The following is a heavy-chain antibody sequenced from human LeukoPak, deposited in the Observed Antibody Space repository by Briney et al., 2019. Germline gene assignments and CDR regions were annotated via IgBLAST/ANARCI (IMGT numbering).Heavy chain of an antibody. D-gene: IGHD3-22*01. CDR1: GFTFSSYG. CDR2: ISYDGSNK. V-gene: IGHV3-30*18. J-gene: IGHJ3*02. Sequence: GGSLRLSCAASGFTFSSYGMHWVRQAPGKGLEWVAVISYDGSNKYYADSVKGRFTISRDNSKNTLYLQMNSLRAEDTAVYYCAKSHIDRNSSGYPDAFDIWGQGTMVTVSS. CDR3: AKSHIDRNSSGYPDAFDI.